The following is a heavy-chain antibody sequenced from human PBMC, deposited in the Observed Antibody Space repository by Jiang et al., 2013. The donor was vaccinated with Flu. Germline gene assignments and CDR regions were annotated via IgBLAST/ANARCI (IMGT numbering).Heavy chain of an antibody. CDR3: ATFSGASNREFDY. CDR1: GYTLTKFY. D-gene: IGHD1-26*01. J-gene: IGHJ4*02. V-gene: IGHV1-46*01. CDR2: INPSGGST. Sequence: SGAEVKQPGASVTVSCKASGYTLTKFYMHWVRQAPGQGLEWMGVINPSGGSTTYSQKFQGRITVTSDTSTSTVYMELSSLQSEDTAVYYCATFSGASNREFDYWGQGTLVTVSS.